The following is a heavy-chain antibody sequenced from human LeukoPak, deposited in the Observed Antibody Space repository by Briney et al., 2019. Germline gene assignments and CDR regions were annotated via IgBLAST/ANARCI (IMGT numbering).Heavy chain of an antibody. CDR3: VRGNDYGGPHY. V-gene: IGHV3-74*01. CDR1: GFTFSSYW. Sequence: GGSLRLSCAVSGFTFSSYWMHWVRQALGKGLVWASRIDRDGSRINYADSVKGRFTISRDNGKNTLFLQMNSLRAEDAAVYYCVRGNDYGGPHYWGQGTLVTVSS. CDR2: IDRDGSRI. D-gene: IGHD4-23*01. J-gene: IGHJ4*02.